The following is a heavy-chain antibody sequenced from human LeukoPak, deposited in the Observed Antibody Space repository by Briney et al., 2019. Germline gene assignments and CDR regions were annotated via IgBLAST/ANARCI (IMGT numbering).Heavy chain of an antibody. CDR3: ARGGGSWYY. CDR1: GGSFSGYY. Sequence: KTSETLSLTCAVYGGSFSGYYWSWIRQPPGKGLEWIGEINHSGSTNYNPSLKSQVTISVDTSKNQFSLKLSSVTAADTAVYYCARGGGSWYYWGQGTLVTVSS. D-gene: IGHD6-13*01. J-gene: IGHJ4*02. CDR2: INHSGST. V-gene: IGHV4-34*01.